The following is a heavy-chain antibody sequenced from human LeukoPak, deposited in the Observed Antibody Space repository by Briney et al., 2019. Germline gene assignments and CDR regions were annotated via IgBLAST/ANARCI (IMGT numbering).Heavy chain of an antibody. Sequence: GGSLRLSCAASGFTFSSYGMHWVRQAPGKGLEWVAVISYDGSNKYYADSVKGRFTISRDNSKNTLYLQMNSLRAEDTAVYYCAKGSQIAARRNYNWFDPWGQGTLVTVSS. CDR2: ISYDGSNK. CDR1: GFTFSSYG. J-gene: IGHJ5*02. CDR3: AKGSQIAARRNYNWFDP. D-gene: IGHD6-6*01. V-gene: IGHV3-30*18.